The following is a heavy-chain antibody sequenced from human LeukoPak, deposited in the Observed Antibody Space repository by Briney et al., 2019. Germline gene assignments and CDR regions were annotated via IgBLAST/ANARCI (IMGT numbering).Heavy chain of an antibody. CDR1: GGSFSGYY. V-gene: IGHV4-34*01. Sequence: SETLSLTCAVYGGSFSGYYWSWIRQPPGKGLEWIGEIHHSGSTNYNPSLKSRVTISVDTSKNQFSLKLSSVTAADTAVYYCARVRYSSSYYYYYYYMDVWGKGTTVTVSS. CDR2: IHHSGST. CDR3: ARVRYSSSYYYYYYYMDV. J-gene: IGHJ6*03. D-gene: IGHD6-6*01.